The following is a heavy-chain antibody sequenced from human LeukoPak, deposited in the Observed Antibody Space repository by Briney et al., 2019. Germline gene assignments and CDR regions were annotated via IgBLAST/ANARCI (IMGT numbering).Heavy chain of an antibody. CDR3: ASLYDIVGTTVDY. J-gene: IGHJ4*02. D-gene: IGHD1-26*01. CDR2: IDPNTGGT. V-gene: IGHV1-2*06. CDR1: GYTFTNCY. Sequence: ASVKVSCKTSGYTFTNCYIHWVRQAPGQGLEWMGRIDPNTGGTKSAKNFQGRVTMTRDTSISTAYIALSGLRSDDTAVYYCASLYDIVGTTVDYWGQGTLVTVSS.